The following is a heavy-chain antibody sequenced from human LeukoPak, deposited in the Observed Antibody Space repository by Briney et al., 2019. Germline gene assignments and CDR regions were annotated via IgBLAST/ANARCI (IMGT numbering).Heavy chain of an antibody. D-gene: IGHD2-15*01. J-gene: IGHJ4*02. V-gene: IGHV4-4*02. CDR3: ARGDCSGGSCYLFDY. CDR1: GGSITSSNW. CDR2: IYQSGST. Sequence: SETLSLTCAVSGGSITSSNWWCWVRQPPGKGLEWIGEIYQSGSTYYNPSLKSRVTISVDTSKNQFSLKLSSVTAADTAVYYCARGDCSGGSCYLFDYWGQGALVTVSS.